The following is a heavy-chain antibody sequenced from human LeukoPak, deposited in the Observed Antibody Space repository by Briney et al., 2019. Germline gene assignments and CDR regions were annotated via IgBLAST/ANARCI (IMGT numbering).Heavy chain of an antibody. J-gene: IGHJ4*02. V-gene: IGHV3-7*01. Sequence: PGGSLRLSCAPAEFTFDEHGISWVRQAPGKGLEWVATIKQEGNETHYVDSVKGRFTISRDNTKNSLYLQMNSLRAEDTGVYYCARDRKVVLWVGNSEGDYFDYWGQGTLVTVSS. D-gene: IGHD3-10*01. CDR2: IKQEGNET. CDR3: ARDRKVVLWVGNSEGDYFDY. CDR1: EFTFDEHG.